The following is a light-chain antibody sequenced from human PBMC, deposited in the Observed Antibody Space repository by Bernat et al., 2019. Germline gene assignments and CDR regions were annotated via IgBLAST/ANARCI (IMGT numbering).Light chain of an antibody. CDR2: EVS. CDR3: SSYAGSNNYV. J-gene: IGLJ1*01. CDR1: SSDVGGYNY. Sequence: QSALTPPPSASGSPGQSVTISCTGTSSDVGGYNYVSWYQQLPDKAPKLIISEVSKRPSGVPDRFSGSKSGNTASLTVSGLQAEDEADYYCSSYAGSNNYVFGTGTKVTVL. V-gene: IGLV2-8*01.